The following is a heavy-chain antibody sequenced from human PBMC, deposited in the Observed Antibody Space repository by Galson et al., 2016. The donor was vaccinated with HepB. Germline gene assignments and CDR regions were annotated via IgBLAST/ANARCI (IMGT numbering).Heavy chain of an antibody. J-gene: IGHJ4*02. V-gene: IGHV3-11*06. D-gene: IGHD4-17*01. Sequence: SLRLSCAASGFTFSKYFMTWFRQAPGKGLEWISHISVTSGYINYADSVKGRFTISRDNSKDTLYLQMNSLRAEDTAVYYCARDYGDSNSYFNYWGQGTLVTVSS. CDR2: ISVTSGYI. CDR3: ARDYGDSNSYFNY. CDR1: GFTFSKYF.